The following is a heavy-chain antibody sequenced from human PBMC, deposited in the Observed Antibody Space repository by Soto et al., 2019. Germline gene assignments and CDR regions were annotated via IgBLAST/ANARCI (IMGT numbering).Heavy chain of an antibody. J-gene: IGHJ5*02. D-gene: IGHD6-13*01. Sequence: ASVKLSCKASGYRFTSYSMHWVRQAPGQRLEWMGWINAGNGNTKYSQKFQGRVTITRDTSASTAYMELSSLRSEDTAVYYCAINSRGDNWFDPWGQGTLVTVSS. CDR3: AINSRGDNWFDP. V-gene: IGHV1-3*01. CDR2: INAGNGNT. CDR1: GYRFTSYS.